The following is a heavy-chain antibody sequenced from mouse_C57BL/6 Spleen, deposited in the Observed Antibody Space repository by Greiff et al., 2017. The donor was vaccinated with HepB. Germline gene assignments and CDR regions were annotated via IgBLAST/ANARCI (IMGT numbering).Heavy chain of an antibody. D-gene: IGHD3-1*01. V-gene: IGHV1-80*01. J-gene: IGHJ4*01. CDR1: GYAFSSYW. CDR2: IYPGDGDT. CDR3: ARKNSGAMDY. Sequence: QVQLQQSGAELVKPGASVKISCKASGYAFSSYWMNWVKQRPGMGLEWIGQIYPGDGDTNYNGKFKGKATLTADKSSSTAYMQLSSLTSEDAAVYFCARKNSGAMDYWGQGTSVTVSS.